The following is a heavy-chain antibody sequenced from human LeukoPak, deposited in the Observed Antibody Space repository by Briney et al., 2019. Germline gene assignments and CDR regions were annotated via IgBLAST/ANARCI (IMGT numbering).Heavy chain of an antibody. Sequence: SETLSLTCTVSGGSISSSSYYWGWIRQPPGKGLEWIGSIYYSGSTYYNPSLKSRVTISVDTSKNQFSLKLSSVTAADTAVYYCARHPITYYCDSSGYPDAFDIWGQGTMVTVSS. J-gene: IGHJ3*02. CDR2: IYYSGST. CDR1: GGSISSSSYY. V-gene: IGHV4-39*01. D-gene: IGHD3-22*01. CDR3: ARHPITYYCDSSGYPDAFDI.